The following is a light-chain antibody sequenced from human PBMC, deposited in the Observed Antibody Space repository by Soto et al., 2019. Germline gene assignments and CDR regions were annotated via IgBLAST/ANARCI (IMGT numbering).Light chain of an antibody. CDR2: GVS. J-gene: IGKJ5*01. V-gene: IGKV3-20*01. Sequence: EIELTRSPGTLSLSPGERATLSCRASQRLASNYLAWYQQRPGQAPRLLLYGVSSRATGIPDRFSGSGSGTDFTLAISRVEPEDFAVYFCQQYADSPITFGQGTRLEI. CDR3: QQYADSPIT. CDR1: QRLASNY.